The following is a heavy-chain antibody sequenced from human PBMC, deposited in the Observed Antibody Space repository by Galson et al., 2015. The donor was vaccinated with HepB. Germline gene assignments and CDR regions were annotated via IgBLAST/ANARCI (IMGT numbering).Heavy chain of an antibody. J-gene: IGHJ4*02. Sequence: LRLSCAASGFTFSSYAVHWVRQAPGKGLEWVAVISYDGSNKYYADSVKGRFTISRDNSKNTLYLQMNSLRAEDTAVYYCARGPYSSSWYAWVDYWGQGTLV. V-gene: IGHV3-30*04. D-gene: IGHD6-13*01. CDR3: ARGPYSSSWYAWVDY. CDR2: ISYDGSNK. CDR1: GFTFSSYA.